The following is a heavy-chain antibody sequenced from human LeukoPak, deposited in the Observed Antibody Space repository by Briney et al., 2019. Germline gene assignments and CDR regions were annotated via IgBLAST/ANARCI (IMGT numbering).Heavy chain of an antibody. Sequence: GGSLRLSCAASGFSFSGYSMNWVRQAPGKGLEWVSSIISSSTYIYYADSVKGRFTISRDNAKNSLYLQMNSLRVEDTAVYYCASGSYQRGYFDYWGQGTLVTVSS. D-gene: IGHD1-26*01. J-gene: IGHJ4*02. CDR1: GFSFSGYS. CDR3: ASGSYQRGYFDY. CDR2: IISSSTYI. V-gene: IGHV3-21*01.